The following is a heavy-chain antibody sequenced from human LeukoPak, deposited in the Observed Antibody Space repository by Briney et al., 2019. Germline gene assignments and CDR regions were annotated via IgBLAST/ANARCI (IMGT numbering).Heavy chain of an antibody. CDR3: ARRDYDILSGHSYYFDY. Sequence: SETLSLTCAVYGGSFSGYYWSWIRQPPGKGLEWIGEINHSGSTNYNPSLKGRVTISVDTSQNQFSLKLSSVTAADTAVYYCARRDYDILSGHSYYFDYWGQGTLVTVSS. D-gene: IGHD3-9*01. CDR2: INHSGST. V-gene: IGHV4-34*01. J-gene: IGHJ4*02. CDR1: GGSFSGYY.